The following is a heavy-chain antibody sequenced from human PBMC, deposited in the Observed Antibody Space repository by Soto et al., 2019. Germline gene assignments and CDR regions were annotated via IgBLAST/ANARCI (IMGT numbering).Heavy chain of an antibody. J-gene: IGHJ4*02. Sequence: ASVKVSCKASGYTFTSYYMHWVRQAPGQGLEWMGIISPSGGSTSYAQKFQGRVTMTRDTSTSTVYMELSSLRSEDTAVYYCARHREAAAYFDYWGQGTLVNVSS. V-gene: IGHV1-46*03. D-gene: IGHD6-13*01. CDR2: ISPSGGST. CDR3: ARHREAAAYFDY. CDR1: GYTFTSYY.